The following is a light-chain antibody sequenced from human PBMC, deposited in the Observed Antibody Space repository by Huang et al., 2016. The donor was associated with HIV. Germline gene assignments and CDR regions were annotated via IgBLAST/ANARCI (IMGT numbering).Light chain of an antibody. V-gene: IGKV4-1*01. CDR1: QTFLYNSKSDSF. J-gene: IGKJ4*01. CDR3: QQYSTIPT. CDR2: GAS. Sequence: DIVVTQSPDSLAVSLGARATINCKSSQTFLYNSKSDSFIAWYQQRPGQSPKLLIHGASTRQSGVPERVSGSVSETNFTLTINGLQPEDVAIDFCQQYSTIPTFGGGTKVDI.